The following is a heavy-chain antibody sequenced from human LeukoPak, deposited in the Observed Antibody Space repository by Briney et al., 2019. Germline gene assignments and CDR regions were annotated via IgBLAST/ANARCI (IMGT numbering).Heavy chain of an antibody. J-gene: IGHJ4*02. Sequence: GGSLRLSCAASGFTFSSYGMHWVRQAPGKGLEWVAFIRYDGSNKYYADSVKGRFTISRDNSKNTLYLQMNSLRAEDTAVYYCANNMRTPLLWFGELYFDYWGQGTLVTVSS. CDR2: IRYDGSNK. V-gene: IGHV3-30*02. CDR1: GFTFSSYG. D-gene: IGHD3-10*01. CDR3: ANNMRTPLLWFGELYFDY.